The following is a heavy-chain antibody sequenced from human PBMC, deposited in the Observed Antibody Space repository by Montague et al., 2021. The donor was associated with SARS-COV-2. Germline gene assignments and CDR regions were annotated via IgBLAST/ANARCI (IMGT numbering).Heavy chain of an antibody. CDR1: GGSLSGYY. V-gene: IGHV4-34*01. CDR2: INHSANT. Sequence: SETLSLTCAVYGGSLSGYYWSWIRQPPAKGLEWIGEINHSANTKYNPSLKSPVTISIDTSKNQFSLKMTSVTAADTATYYCARGIYPSGSYYNRYDYGLNIWGQGTTVIVSS. CDR3: ARGIYPSGSYYNRYDYGLNI. D-gene: IGHD3-10*01. J-gene: IGHJ6*02.